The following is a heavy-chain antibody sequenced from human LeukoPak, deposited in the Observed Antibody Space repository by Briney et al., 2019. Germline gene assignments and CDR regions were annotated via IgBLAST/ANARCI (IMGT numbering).Heavy chain of an antibody. CDR3: ATGPVVVTAIDY. Sequence: ASVKVSCKVSGYTLTELSMHWVRQAPGKGLEWMGGFDPEYGETIYAQKFQGRVTMTEDTSTDTACMELSSLRSEDTAVYYCATGPVVVTAIDYWGQGTLVTVSS. V-gene: IGHV1-24*01. CDR2: FDPEYGET. CDR1: GYTLTELS. J-gene: IGHJ4*02. D-gene: IGHD2-21*02.